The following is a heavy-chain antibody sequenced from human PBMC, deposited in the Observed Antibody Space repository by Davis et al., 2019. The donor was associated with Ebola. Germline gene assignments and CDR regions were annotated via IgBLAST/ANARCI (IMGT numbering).Heavy chain of an antibody. D-gene: IGHD3-22*01. Sequence: AASVKVSCKASGYTFTSYGISWVRQAPGQGLEWMGIINPSGGSTSYAQKFQGRVTMTRDTSTSTVYMELSSLRSEDTAVYYCARGVTMIVVSNWFDPWGQGTLVTVSS. V-gene: IGHV1-46*01. CDR3: ARGVTMIVVSNWFDP. CDR2: INPSGGST. J-gene: IGHJ5*02. CDR1: GYTFTSYG.